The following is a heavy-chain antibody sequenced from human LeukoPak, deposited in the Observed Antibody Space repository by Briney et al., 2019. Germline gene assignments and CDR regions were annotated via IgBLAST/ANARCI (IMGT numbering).Heavy chain of an antibody. CDR2: IYYSGST. V-gene: IGHV4-39*01. CDR1: GGSISSSSYY. CDR3: ARLAGATTFDY. D-gene: IGHD1-26*01. J-gene: IGHJ4*02. Sequence: PSETLSLTCTVSGGSISSSSYYWGWIRQPPGKGLEWIGSIYYSGSTYYNPSLKSRVTISVDTSKNQFSLKLSSVTAADTAVYYCARLAGATTFDYWGRGTLVTVSS.